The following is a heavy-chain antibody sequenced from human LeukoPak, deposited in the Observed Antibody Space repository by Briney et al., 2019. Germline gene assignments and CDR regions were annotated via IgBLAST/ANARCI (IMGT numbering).Heavy chain of an antibody. CDR2: IISIFGTA. J-gene: IGHJ4*02. CDR3: ARGGRDGPYYFDY. CDR1: GGTFSSYA. V-gene: IGHV1-69*05. D-gene: IGHD5-24*01. Sequence: ASVKVSYKASGGTFSSYAISWVRQAPGQGLEWMGGIISIFGTANYAQKFQGRVTITTDESTSTAYMELSSLRSEDTAVYYCARGGRDGPYYFDYWGQGTLVTVSS.